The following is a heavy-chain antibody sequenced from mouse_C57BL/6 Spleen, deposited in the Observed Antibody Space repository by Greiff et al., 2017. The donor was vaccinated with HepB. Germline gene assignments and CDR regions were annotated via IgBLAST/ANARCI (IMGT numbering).Heavy chain of an antibody. CDR1: GFTFSDYG. V-gene: IGHV5-17*01. J-gene: IGHJ4*01. CDR2: ISSGSSTI. Sequence: EVKLQESGGGLVKPGGSLKLSCAASGFTFSDYGMHWVRQAPEKGLEWVAYISSGSSTIYYADTVKGRFTISRDNAKNTLFLQMTSLRSEDTAMYYCARGDYYGSGAMDYWGQGTSVTVSS. CDR3: ARGDYYGSGAMDY. D-gene: IGHD1-1*01.